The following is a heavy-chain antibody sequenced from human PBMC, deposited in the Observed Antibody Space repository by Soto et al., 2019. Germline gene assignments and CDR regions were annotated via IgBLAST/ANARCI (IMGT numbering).Heavy chain of an antibody. D-gene: IGHD2-15*01. CDR3: ARKVEVHTPAIDY. Sequence: QVQLVPSGAEMKKPGSSVKVSCQSSGGTFNTYAMNWVRQAPGQGPEWMGDISPMFGAANYAPKFQGRVTISADESTGTAYMKLASWTSEGTALYFCARKVEVHTPAIDYWGQGTLVTVSS. J-gene: IGHJ4*02. CDR2: ISPMFGAA. V-gene: IGHV1-69*19. CDR1: GGTFNTYA.